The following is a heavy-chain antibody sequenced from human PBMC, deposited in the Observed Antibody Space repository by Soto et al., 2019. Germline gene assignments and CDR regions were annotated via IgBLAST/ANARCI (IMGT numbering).Heavy chain of an antibody. V-gene: IGHV1-58*01. CDR3: ARDFDRPYCISTSCYRGADYYGMDV. Sequence: SVKVSCKASGFTFTTSAVHWVRQARGQRLEWIGCIVVGSGNTNYAQKFQDRVTITRDMSTTTAYMELSSLRSEDTAMYYCARDFDRPYCISTSCYRGADYYGMDVWGQGTTVTVSS. CDR1: GFTFTTSA. D-gene: IGHD2-2*01. CDR2: IVVGSGNT. J-gene: IGHJ6*02.